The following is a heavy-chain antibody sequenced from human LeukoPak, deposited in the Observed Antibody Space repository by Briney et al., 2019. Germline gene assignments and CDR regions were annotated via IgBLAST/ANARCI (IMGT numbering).Heavy chain of an antibody. V-gene: IGHV5-51*01. D-gene: IGHD6-13*01. CDR2: IYPGDSDT. J-gene: IGHJ5*02. Sequence: GGSLKISCRGSGYSFTTYWIGWVRHMPGKGLEWMGIIYPGDSDTRYSPSFEGQVTISADKSISTAYLQWSSLKASDTAMYYCARLFGYSSSWLTPWGQGTLVTVSS. CDR1: GYSFTTYW. CDR3: ARLFGYSSSWLTP.